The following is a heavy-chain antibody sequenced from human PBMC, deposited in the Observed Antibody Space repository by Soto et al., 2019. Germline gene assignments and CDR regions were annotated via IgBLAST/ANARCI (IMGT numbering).Heavy chain of an antibody. V-gene: IGHV1-69*13. CDR2: IIPIFGTA. CDR1: GGTFSSYA. Sequence: SVKVSCKASGGTFSSYAISWVRQAPGQGLEWMGGIIPIFGTANYAQKFQGRVTITADESTSTAYMELSSLRSEDTAVYYCARDLSPFALTPNAFDIWGQGAMVTVSS. CDR3: ARDLSPFALTPNAFDI. J-gene: IGHJ3*02.